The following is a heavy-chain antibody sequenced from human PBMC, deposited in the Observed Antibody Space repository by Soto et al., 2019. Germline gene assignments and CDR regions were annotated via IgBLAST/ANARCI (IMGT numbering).Heavy chain of an antibody. D-gene: IGHD3-16*01. CDR1: GFPFSSYS. CDR3: ARGGAASEVYFHY. CDR2: ISSSSSYI. Sequence: GGSLRLSCVASGFPFSSYSMNWVRQAPGKGLEWVSSISSSSSYIYYADSVKGRFTISRDNSKNTLYLQMNSLRAEDTAVYYCARGGAASEVYFHYSGQGT. J-gene: IGHJ4*02. V-gene: IGHV3-21*01.